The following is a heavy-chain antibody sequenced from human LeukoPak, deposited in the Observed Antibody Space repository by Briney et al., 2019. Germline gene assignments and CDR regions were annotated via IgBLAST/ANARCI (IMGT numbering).Heavy chain of an antibody. CDR3: ARRDIVVVPAASDYYYYMDV. V-gene: IGHV3-21*01. CDR2: ISSSSSYI. D-gene: IGHD2-2*01. Sequence: GGSLRLSCAASGFTFSYYGMHWVRQAPGKGLEWVSSISSSSSYIYYADSVKGRFTISRDNAKNSLYLQMNSLRAEDTAVYYCARRDIVVVPAASDYYYYMDVWGKGTTVTVSS. CDR1: GFTFSYYG. J-gene: IGHJ6*03.